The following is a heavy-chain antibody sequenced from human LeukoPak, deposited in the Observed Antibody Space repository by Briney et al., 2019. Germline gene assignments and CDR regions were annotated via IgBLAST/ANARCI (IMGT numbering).Heavy chain of an antibody. CDR1: GFTFSSYA. Sequence: GGSLRLSCAASGFTFSSYAMSWVRQAPGKGLECVAFIQNDGNNKKYADSVKGQFTISRDNSKNTLYLQMNSLRSEDTAVYYCARDWGTSSLYLVSRGQGTLVTVSS. J-gene: IGHJ4*02. D-gene: IGHD6-6*01. CDR2: IQNDGNNK. V-gene: IGHV3-30*02. CDR3: ARDWGTSSLYLVS.